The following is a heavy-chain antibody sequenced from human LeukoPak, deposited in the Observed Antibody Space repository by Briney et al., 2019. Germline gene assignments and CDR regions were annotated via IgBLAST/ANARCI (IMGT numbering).Heavy chain of an antibody. CDR1: GGSISSGDYY. J-gene: IGHJ3*02. Sequence: KTSQTLSLTCTVPGGSISSGDYYWSWIRQPPGKGLEWIGYIYYSGSTYYNPSLKSRVTISVDTSKNQFSLKLSSVTAADTAVYYCARFSSGYSRDAFDIWGQGTMVTVSS. D-gene: IGHD3-22*01. V-gene: IGHV4-30-4*01. CDR2: IYYSGST. CDR3: ARFSSGYSRDAFDI.